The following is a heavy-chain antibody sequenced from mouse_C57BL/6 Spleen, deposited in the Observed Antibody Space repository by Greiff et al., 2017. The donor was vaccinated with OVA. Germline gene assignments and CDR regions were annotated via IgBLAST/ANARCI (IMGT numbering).Heavy chain of an antibody. D-gene: IGHD2-4*01. Sequence: VQLQQSGPELVKPGASVKISCKASGYSFTSYYIHWVKQRPGQGLEWIGWIYPGSGNTKYNEKFKGKATLTADTSSSTAYMQLSSLTSEDSAVYYCARGYDYDVDYWGQGTTLTVSA. CDR3: ARGYDYDVDY. J-gene: IGHJ2*01. CDR1: GYSFTSYY. CDR2: IYPGSGNT. V-gene: IGHV1-66*01.